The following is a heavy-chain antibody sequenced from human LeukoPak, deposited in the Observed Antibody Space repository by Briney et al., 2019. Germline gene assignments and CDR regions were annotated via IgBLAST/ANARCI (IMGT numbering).Heavy chain of an antibody. CDR2: ISSSDSTI. CDR1: GFTFSSYE. D-gene: IGHD6-13*01. J-gene: IGHJ4*02. V-gene: IGHV3-48*03. CDR3: SRDRGIGYPSSWRGGLYNFDY. Sequence: GGSLRLSCAASGFTFSSYEMNWVRQAPGKGLEWVSYISSSDSTIYYADSVKGRFTISRDNAKNSLYLQMNSLRAEDTAVYYCSRDRGIGYPSSWRGGLYNFDYWGQGTLVTVSS.